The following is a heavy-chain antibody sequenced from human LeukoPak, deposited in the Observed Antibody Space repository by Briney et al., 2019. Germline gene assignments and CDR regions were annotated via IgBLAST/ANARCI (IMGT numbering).Heavy chain of an antibody. CDR1: GGSISSYY. Sequence: PSETLSLTCTLSGGSISSYYWSWIRQPPGKGLEWIGYIYYSGSTNYNPSLKSRVTISVDTSKNQFSLKLSSVTAADTAVYYCASSGYSYGTFDYWGQGTLVTVSS. V-gene: IGHV4-59*08. J-gene: IGHJ4*02. CDR3: ASSGYSYGTFDY. D-gene: IGHD5-18*01. CDR2: IYYSGST.